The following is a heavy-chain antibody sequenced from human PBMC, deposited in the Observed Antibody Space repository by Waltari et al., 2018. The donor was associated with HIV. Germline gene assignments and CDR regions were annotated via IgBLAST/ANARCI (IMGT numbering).Heavy chain of an antibody. CDR3: ARDGGGSTFD. CDR2: ISYDGSNK. Sequence: QVQLVESGGGVVQPGRSLRRSCAASGFTLSSYSMPWVRQAPGKGLEWVAVISYDGSNKYYADSVKGRFTISRDKSKNTLYLQMNSLRAEDTAVYYCARDGGGSTFDWGQGTLVTVSS. D-gene: IGHD3-16*01. J-gene: IGHJ4*02. V-gene: IGHV3-30*04. CDR1: GFTLSSYS.